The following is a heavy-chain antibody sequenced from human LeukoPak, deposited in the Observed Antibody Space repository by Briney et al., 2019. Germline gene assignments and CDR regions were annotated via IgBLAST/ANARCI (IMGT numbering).Heavy chain of an antibody. J-gene: IGHJ4*02. D-gene: IGHD3-22*01. CDR3: ARGGYYDSSGYYPYYFDY. CDR1: GGSFSGYY. V-gene: IGHV4-34*01. CDR2: INHSGST. Sequence: NTSETLSLTCAVYGGSFSGYYWSWIRQPPGTGLEWIGEINHSGSTNYNPSLKSRVTISVDTSKNQFSLKLSSVTAADTAVYYCARGGYYDSSGYYPYYFDYWGQGTLVTVSS.